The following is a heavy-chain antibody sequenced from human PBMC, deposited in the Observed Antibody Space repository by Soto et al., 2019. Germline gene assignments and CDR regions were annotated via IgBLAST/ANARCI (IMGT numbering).Heavy chain of an antibody. CDR2: IYHSGST. V-gene: IGHV4-30-2*01. CDR1: GGSISSGGYS. CDR3: ARVSDYYDSSGRKHTTFDY. D-gene: IGHD3-22*01. J-gene: IGHJ4*02. Sequence: QLQLQESGSGLVKPSQTLSLTCAVSGGSISSGGYSWSWIRQPPGKGLEWIGYIYHSGSTYYNPSLKRRVPISVDRSKNQFSLKLSSVTAADTAVYYCARVSDYYDSSGRKHTTFDYWGQGTLVTVSS.